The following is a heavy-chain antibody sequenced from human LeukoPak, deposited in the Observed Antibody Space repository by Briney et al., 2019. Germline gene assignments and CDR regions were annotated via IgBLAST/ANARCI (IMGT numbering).Heavy chain of an antibody. D-gene: IGHD2-2*01. Sequence: ASVKVSCKASGYTFTGYYMHWVRQAPGQGLEWMGWINPNSGGTNYAQKFQGRVTMTRDTSISTAYMELSRLRSDDTAVYYCARDSGVVPAVHLDIWGQGTMVTVSS. J-gene: IGHJ3*02. V-gene: IGHV1-2*02. CDR3: ARDSGVVPAVHLDI. CDR2: INPNSGGT. CDR1: GYTFTGYY.